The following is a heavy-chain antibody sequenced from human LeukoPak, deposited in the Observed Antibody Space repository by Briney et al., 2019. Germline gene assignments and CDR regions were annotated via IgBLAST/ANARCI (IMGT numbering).Heavy chain of an antibody. V-gene: IGHV3-53*01. CDR1: GVTVSSQY. Sequence: GGSLRLPCAASGVTVSSQYMNWVRRAPGKGLEWVSVIYGVDGTSYADSVKGRLTISRDNSKNTVYLQMNSLRVKDTALHYCASDLIYWGQGTLVTVSS. CDR3: ASDLIY. CDR2: IYGVDGT. J-gene: IGHJ4*02.